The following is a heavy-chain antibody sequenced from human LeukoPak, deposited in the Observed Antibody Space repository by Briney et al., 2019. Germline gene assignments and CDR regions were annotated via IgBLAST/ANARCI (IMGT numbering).Heavy chain of an antibody. V-gene: IGHV4-34*01. Sequence: SETLSLTCAVYGGSFSGYYWSWIRQPPGKGLEWIGEINHSGSTNYNPSLNSRVTISVDTSNTQFSLTLTSLTAADPAVYYCARFGNFWSGYYTPTRYYYGMDVWGQGTPVTVSS. CDR1: GGSFSGYY. D-gene: IGHD3-3*01. J-gene: IGHJ6*02. CDR2: INHSGST. CDR3: ARFGNFWSGYYTPTRYYYGMDV.